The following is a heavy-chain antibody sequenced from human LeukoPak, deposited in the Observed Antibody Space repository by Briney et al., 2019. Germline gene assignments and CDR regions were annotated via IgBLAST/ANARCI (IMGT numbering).Heavy chain of an antibody. D-gene: IGHD1-26*01. Sequence: SETLSLTCTVSGASISSSSYYWAWIRQPPGKGLEWIGSMDYSGSTYYRPSLKSRVTISVDTSKNQFSLKLSSVTAADTAVYYCAGYSGSHLGAGAEYFQHWGQGTLVTVSS. CDR2: MDYSGST. CDR1: GASISSSSYY. CDR3: AGYSGSHLGAGAEYFQH. V-gene: IGHV4-39*01. J-gene: IGHJ1*01.